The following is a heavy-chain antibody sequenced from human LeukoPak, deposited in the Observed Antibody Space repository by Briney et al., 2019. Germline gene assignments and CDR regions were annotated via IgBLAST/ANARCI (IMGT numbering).Heavy chain of an antibody. Sequence: GASVKVSCKASGYTFTSYAMHWVRQAPGQRLEWMGWINAGNGNTKYSQKFQGRVTITRDTSASTAYMELSSLRSEDTAVYYCASGPMGTMIVLYGMDVRGQGTTVTVSS. J-gene: IGHJ6*02. V-gene: IGHV1-3*01. D-gene: IGHD3-22*01. CDR3: ASGPMGTMIVLYGMDV. CDR1: GYTFTSYA. CDR2: INAGNGNT.